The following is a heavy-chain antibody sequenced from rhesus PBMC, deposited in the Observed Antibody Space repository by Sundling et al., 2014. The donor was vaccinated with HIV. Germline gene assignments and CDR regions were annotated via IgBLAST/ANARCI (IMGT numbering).Heavy chain of an antibody. Sequence: QVQLQESGPGLVKPSETLSLTCGVSGGSSSSSNWWSWIRQPPGKGLEWVGSIYGDTSNTYYQPSLKNRVTISQDTSKNQFSLKLSSVTAADTAVYYCARVYYYSGSYYYGYFDYWGQGVLVTVSS. CDR3: ARVYYYSGSYYYGYFDY. D-gene: IGHD3-16*01. CDR1: GGSSSSSNW. V-gene: IGHV4-65*02. CDR2: IYGDTSNT. J-gene: IGHJ4*01.